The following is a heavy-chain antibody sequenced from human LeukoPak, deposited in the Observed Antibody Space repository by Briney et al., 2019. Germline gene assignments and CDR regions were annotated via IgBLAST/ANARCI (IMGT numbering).Heavy chain of an antibody. CDR3: ARVVGLTGYSSTWYSGYYYYMDV. V-gene: IGHV1-69*06. J-gene: IGHJ6*03. CDR2: INPIFGTA. D-gene: IGHD6-13*01. CDR1: GGTFSSYA. Sequence: SVKDSCKASGGTFSSYAISWVRQAPGQGLEWMGGINPIFGTANYAQKFQNGVTITADKSTRTAYMELSSLKSEETAVYYCARVVGLTGYSSTWYSGYYYYMDVWGKGTTVTVSS.